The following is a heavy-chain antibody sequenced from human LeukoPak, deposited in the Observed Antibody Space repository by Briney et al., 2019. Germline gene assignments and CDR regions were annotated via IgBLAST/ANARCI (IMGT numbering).Heavy chain of an antibody. CDR3: ATQVAYYYDSIPTLDYFQY. CDR2: ISAYNGNT. V-gene: IGHV1-18*01. D-gene: IGHD3-22*01. Sequence: ASVKVSCKASGYTFTSYGISWVRQAPGQGLEWMGWISAYNGNTKYAQKLQGRVTMTTDTSTSTAYMELRSLRSDDTAVYYCATQVAYYYDSIPTLDYFQYWGQGTLVTVSS. J-gene: IGHJ1*01. CDR1: GYTFTSYG.